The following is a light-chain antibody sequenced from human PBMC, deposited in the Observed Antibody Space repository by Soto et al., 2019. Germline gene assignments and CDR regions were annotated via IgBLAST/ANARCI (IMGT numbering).Light chain of an antibody. Sequence: DIQMTQSPSSLSASVGDRVTITCRASQSISSYLNWYQQKPGKAPKLLIYAASSLQSGVPSRFSGSGSGTDFTLTISSLQPEDFATYYCQQRTDRPPWTFGQGTKVESK. CDR1: QSISSY. J-gene: IGKJ1*01. CDR3: QQRTDRPPWT. CDR2: AAS. V-gene: IGKV1-39*01.